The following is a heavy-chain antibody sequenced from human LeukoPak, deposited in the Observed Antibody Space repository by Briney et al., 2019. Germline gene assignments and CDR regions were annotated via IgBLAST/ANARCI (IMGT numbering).Heavy chain of an antibody. CDR1: VYTFTSYG. V-gene: IGHV1-18*01. CDR2: ISAHNGKT. J-gene: IGHJ4*02. Sequence: ASVKVSFKACVYTFTSYGISWVRQAPGQGLEWLGLISAHNGKTNYSQKFQDRVTMNTDTSTRTAYMEMRRLRSDDTAVYYCARGRGFYDSSAYYRFDYWGQGTLVTVSS. D-gene: IGHD3-22*01. CDR3: ARGRGFYDSSAYYRFDY.